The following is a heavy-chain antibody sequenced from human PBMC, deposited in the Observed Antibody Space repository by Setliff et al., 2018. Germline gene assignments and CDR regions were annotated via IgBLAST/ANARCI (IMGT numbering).Heavy chain of an antibody. Sequence: LRLSCGASGFTFSSYAMSWVRQAPGKGLEWVSAISGGATRTYYADSVKGRFTISRDNSKSTLYLQMNSLRAEDAAVYYCATSDWYAAFDHWGQGTLVTVSS. V-gene: IGHV3-23*01. CDR1: GFTFSSYA. J-gene: IGHJ4*02. CDR2: ISGGATRT. D-gene: IGHD6-19*01. CDR3: ATSDWYAAFDH.